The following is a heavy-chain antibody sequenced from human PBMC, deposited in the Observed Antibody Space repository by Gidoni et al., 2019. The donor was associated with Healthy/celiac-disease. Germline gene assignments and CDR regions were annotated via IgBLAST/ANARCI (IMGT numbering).Heavy chain of an antibody. J-gene: IGHJ5*02. CDR3: ASGGGEWEVNWFDP. V-gene: IGHV3-48*01. CDR2: MSSRRSTI. D-gene: IGHD1-26*01. CDR1: GFTFRCYI. Sequence: EVQLVASGGGLVQPGGSMRLSGADSGFTFRCYILNWVRQDPVKGLVWVSYMSSRRSTIYDADSVKGRFTISRDNAKNSRYLQRNSRRAEDTAVYYGASGGGEWEVNWFDPWGQGTLVTVSA.